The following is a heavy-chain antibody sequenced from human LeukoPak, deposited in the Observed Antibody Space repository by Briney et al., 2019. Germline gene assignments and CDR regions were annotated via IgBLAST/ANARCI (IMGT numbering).Heavy chain of an antibody. CDR2: IYYSGST. J-gene: IGHJ3*02. V-gene: IGHV4-39*01. CDR1: GGSISSSNYY. Sequence: SETLSPTCTVSGGSISSSNYYWGWIRQPPGKGLEWIGSIYYSGSTYYNPSLKSRVTISVDTSKNQFSLKLSSVTAADTAVYYCARQADLDAFDIWGRGTMVTVFS. CDR3: ARQADLDAFDI.